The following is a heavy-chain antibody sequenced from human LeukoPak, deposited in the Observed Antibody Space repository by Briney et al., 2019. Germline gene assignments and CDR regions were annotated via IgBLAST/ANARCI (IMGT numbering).Heavy chain of an antibody. J-gene: IGHJ4*02. CDR2: FNPNSGGT. D-gene: IGHD3/OR15-3a*01. CDR3: ARGPGLVTPGVVEY. CDR1: GYTFTGYY. Sequence: ASVKVACKASGYTFTGYYMHWERHAPGQVGDWMGWFNPNSGGTNYAQKFQGRVTMTRDTSINTAYMEQNRLRSDDTAVYYCARGPGLVTPGVVEYWGQGTLVTVS. V-gene: IGHV1-2*02.